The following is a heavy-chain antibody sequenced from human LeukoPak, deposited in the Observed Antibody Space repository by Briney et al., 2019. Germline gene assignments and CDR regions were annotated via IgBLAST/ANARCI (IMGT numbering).Heavy chain of an antibody. Sequence: ASVKVSCKASGYTFTGYYMHWVRQAPGQGLEWMGWINPNSGGTNYAQKFQGRVTMTRDTSISTAYMELSRLRSDDTAVYYCARHRLHRVYYDSSGYYHAAFDIWGQGTMVTVSS. CDR2: INPNSGGT. V-gene: IGHV1-2*02. D-gene: IGHD3-22*01. CDR3: ARHRLHRVYYDSSGYYHAAFDI. J-gene: IGHJ3*02. CDR1: GYTFTGYY.